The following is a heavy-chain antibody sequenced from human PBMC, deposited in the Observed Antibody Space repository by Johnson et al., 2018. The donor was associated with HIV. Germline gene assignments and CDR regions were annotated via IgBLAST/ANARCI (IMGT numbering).Heavy chain of an antibody. CDR2: IGTSGDT. Sequence: VQLVEYGGGLVQPGGSLRLSCAASGFTFSNYDMHWLRQATGKGLEWVSAIGTSGDTYYPGSVKGRFTISRENAKNSLYLQMNSLRAGDTAVYYCGRGKAVDYHDSSGYYVEAFDILGQGTMVTVSS. CDR1: GFTFSNYD. J-gene: IGHJ3*02. CDR3: GRGKAVDYHDSSGYYVEAFDI. D-gene: IGHD3-22*01. V-gene: IGHV3-13*04.